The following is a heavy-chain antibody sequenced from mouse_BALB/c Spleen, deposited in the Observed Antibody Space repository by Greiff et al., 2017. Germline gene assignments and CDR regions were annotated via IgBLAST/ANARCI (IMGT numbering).Heavy chain of an antibody. J-gene: IGHJ4*01. CDR3: ARGGYGSSPFYAMDY. CDR2: IWAGGST. CDR1: GFSLTSYG. Sequence: VQLQQSGPGLVAPSQSLSITCTVSGFSLTSYGVHWVRQPPGKGLEWLGVIWAGGSTNYNSALMSRLSISKDNSKSQVFLKMNSLQTDDTAMYYCARGGYGSSPFYAMDYWGQGTSVTVSS. D-gene: IGHD1-1*01. V-gene: IGHV2-9*02.